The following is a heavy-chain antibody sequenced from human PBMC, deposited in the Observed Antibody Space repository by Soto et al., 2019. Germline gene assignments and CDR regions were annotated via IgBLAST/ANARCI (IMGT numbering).Heavy chain of an antibody. D-gene: IGHD6-13*01. Sequence: SETLSLTCAVYGGSFSGYYWSWIRQPPGKGLEWIGEINHSGSTNYNPSLKSRVTISVDTSKNQFSLKLSSVTAADTAVYYCARGPLYSSSWPVRYWGQGTLVTVSS. V-gene: IGHV4-34*01. CDR3: ARGPLYSSSWPVRY. CDR2: INHSGST. J-gene: IGHJ4*02. CDR1: GGSFSGYY.